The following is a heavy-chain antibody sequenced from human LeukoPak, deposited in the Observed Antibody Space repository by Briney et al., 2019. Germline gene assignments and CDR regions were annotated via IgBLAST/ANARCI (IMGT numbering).Heavy chain of an antibody. J-gene: IGHJ4*02. CDR2: INHSGST. V-gene: IGHV4-34*01. CDR3: ARGSWDIVVVVAAMGFDY. D-gene: IGHD2-15*01. CDR1: GGSFSGYY. Sequence: PSETLSLTCAVYGGSFSGYYWSWIRQPPGKGLEWIGEINHSGSTNYNPSLKSRVTISVDTSKNQFSLKLSSVTVADTAVYYCARGSWDIVVVVAAMGFDYWGQGTLVTVSS.